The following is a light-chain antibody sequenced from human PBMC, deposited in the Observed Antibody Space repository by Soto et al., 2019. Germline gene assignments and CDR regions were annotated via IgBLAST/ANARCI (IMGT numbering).Light chain of an antibody. CDR1: NIGSKS. CDR2: YDS. J-gene: IGLJ1*01. V-gene: IGLV3-21*04. Sequence: SYELTQPPSVSVAPGTTARITCGGNNIGSKSVHWYQQKPGQAPVLVIYYDSDRPSGIPERFSGSNSGNTATLTISRVEAGDEADYYCQVWDSSSDHLVFGTGTKVTVL. CDR3: QVWDSSSDHLV.